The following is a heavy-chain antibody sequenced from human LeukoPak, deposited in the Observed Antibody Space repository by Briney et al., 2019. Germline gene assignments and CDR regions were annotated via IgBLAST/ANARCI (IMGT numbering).Heavy chain of an antibody. Sequence: SVKVSCKASGGTFSSYAISWVRQAPGQGLEWMGRIIPILGIANYAQKFQGRVTITADKSTSTAYMELSSLRSEDTAVYYCARARGYCAADCSRYAFDYWGQGTLVTVSS. D-gene: IGHD2-21*02. CDR1: GGTFSSYA. V-gene: IGHV1-69*04. J-gene: IGHJ4*02. CDR2: IIPILGIA. CDR3: ARARGYCAADCSRYAFDY.